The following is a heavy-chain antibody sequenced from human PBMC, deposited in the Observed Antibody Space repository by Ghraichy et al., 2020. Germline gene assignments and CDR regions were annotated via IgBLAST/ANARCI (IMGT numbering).Heavy chain of an antibody. CDR3: ARQYGDYGDSY. CDR2: ISSSSSTI. Sequence: GGSLRLSCAASGFTFSSYSMNWVRQAPGKGLEWVSYISSSSSTIYYADSVKGRFTISRDNAKNSLYLQMNSLRAEDTAVYYCARQYGDYGDSYWGQGTLVTVSS. CDR1: GFTFSSYS. D-gene: IGHD4-17*01. V-gene: IGHV3-48*01. J-gene: IGHJ4*02.